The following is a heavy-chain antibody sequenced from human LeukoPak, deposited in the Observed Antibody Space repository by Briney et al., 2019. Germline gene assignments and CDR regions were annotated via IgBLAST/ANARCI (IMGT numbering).Heavy chain of an antibody. Sequence: VASVKVSCKASGYTFTSYGISWVRQAPGQGLEWMGWISAYNGNTNYAQKLQGRVTMTTDTSTSTAYMELRSLRSDDTAVYYSARDQSSGWYLGYYYYYMDVWGKGTTVTVSS. CDR3: ARDQSSGWYLGYYYYYMDV. J-gene: IGHJ6*03. V-gene: IGHV1-18*01. CDR1: GYTFTSYG. CDR2: ISAYNGNT. D-gene: IGHD6-19*01.